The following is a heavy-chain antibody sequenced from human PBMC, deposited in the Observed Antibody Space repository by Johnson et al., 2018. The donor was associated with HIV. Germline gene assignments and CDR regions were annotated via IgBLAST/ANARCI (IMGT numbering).Heavy chain of an antibody. D-gene: IGHD4-23*01. CDR1: GFTFSSHA. V-gene: IGHV3-23*04. Sequence: VQLVESGGGLVQPGGSLRLSCAASGFTFSSHAMTWVRQAPGKGLEWVSTISMNGDTYLADSVKGRFTISRDNSKHTLYLQMNSLRAEDTAVYCCAKERGGNAMGDAFDIWGQGTMVTVSS. CDR2: ISMNGDT. J-gene: IGHJ3*02. CDR3: AKERGGNAMGDAFDI.